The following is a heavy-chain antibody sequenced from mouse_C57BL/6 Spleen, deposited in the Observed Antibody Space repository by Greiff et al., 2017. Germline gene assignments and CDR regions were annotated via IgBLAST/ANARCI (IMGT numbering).Heavy chain of an antibody. V-gene: IGHV1-80*01. CDR1: GYAFSSYW. Sequence: QVQLQQSGAELVKPGASVKISCKASGYAFSSYWMNWVKQRPGKGLEWIGQIYPGDGDTNYNGKFKGKATLTADKSSSTAYMQLSSLTSEDSAVYFCATGGFYDYTFAYWGQGTTLTVSS. CDR3: ATGGFYDYTFAY. J-gene: IGHJ2*01. D-gene: IGHD2-4*01. CDR2: IYPGDGDT.